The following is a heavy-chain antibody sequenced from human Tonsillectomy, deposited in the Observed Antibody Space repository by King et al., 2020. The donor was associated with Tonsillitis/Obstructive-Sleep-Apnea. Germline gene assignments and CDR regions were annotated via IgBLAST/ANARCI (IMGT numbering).Heavy chain of an antibody. CDR3: AKGGGRGVVVPNWFDP. Sequence: VQLVESGGGLVQPGRSLRLSCAASGFTFDNYAMHWVRQAPGKGLEWVSGISWNSGSIGYADSVKGRFTISRDNAKNSLYLQMNSLRAEDTALYYCAKGGGRGVVVPNWFDPWGQGTLDTVSS. J-gene: IGHJ5*02. D-gene: IGHD2-15*01. CDR1: GFTFDNYA. V-gene: IGHV3-9*01. CDR2: ISWNSGSI.